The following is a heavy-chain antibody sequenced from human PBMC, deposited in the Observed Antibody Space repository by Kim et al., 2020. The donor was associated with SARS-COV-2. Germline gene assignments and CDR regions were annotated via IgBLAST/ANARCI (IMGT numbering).Heavy chain of an antibody. Sequence: SETLSLTCAVYGGSFSGYYWSWIRQPPGKGLEWIGEINHSGSTNYNPSLKSRVTISVDTSKNQFSLKLSSVTAADTAVYYCARAHLRWWYTTNYGMDVWGQGTTVTISS. V-gene: IGHV4-34*01. CDR1: GGSFSGYY. J-gene: IGHJ6*02. CDR3: ARAHLRWWYTTNYGMDV. D-gene: IGHD2-15*01. CDR2: INHSGST.